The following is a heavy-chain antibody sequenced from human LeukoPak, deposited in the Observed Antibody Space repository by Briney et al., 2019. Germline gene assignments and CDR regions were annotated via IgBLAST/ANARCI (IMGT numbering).Heavy chain of an antibody. V-gene: IGHV3-7*01. J-gene: IGHJ4*02. CDR2: IKQDGSEK. CDR3: VRDRHYYDSSGEPCFDY. D-gene: IGHD3-22*01. Sequence: GGSLRLSCAASGFTFSSYWMSWVRQAPGKGLEWVANIKQDGSEKYYVDSVKGRFTISRDNAKNSLYLQMNSLRAEDTAVYYCVRDRHYYDSSGEPCFDYWGQGTLVTVSS. CDR1: GFTFSSYW.